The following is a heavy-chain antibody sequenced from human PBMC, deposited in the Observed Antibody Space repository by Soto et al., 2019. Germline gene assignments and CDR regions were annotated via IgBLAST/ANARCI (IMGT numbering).Heavy chain of an antibody. Sequence: PGESLKISCKGSGYSFTTFWITWVRQMPGKGLEWMGTVDPRDSYTNYSPSFQGHVTISADKSISTAYMKWSSLKASDTAIYYCGRQDCMRTTCDGWFDPWGQGTLVTVSS. CDR2: VDPRDSYT. CDR1: GYSFTTFW. D-gene: IGHD2-2*01. CDR3: GRQDCMRTTCDGWFDP. J-gene: IGHJ5*02. V-gene: IGHV5-10-1*01.